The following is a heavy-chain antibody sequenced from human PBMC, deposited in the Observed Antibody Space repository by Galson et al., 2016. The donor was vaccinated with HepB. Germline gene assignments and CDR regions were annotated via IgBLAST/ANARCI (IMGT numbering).Heavy chain of an antibody. CDR3: ARDRIIMLRGVTNWLDP. V-gene: IGHV3-21*01. D-gene: IGHD3-10*01. J-gene: IGHJ5*02. CDR1: GFSFSNYN. CDR2: ISGTSTHI. Sequence: SLRLSCAASGFSFSNYNMNWVRQAPGKGPEWVSSISGTSTHIYYADSVKGRFTISRDNAKNSLYLQMNSLRAEDTAMYYCARDRIIMLRGVTNWLDPWGQGTLVTVSS.